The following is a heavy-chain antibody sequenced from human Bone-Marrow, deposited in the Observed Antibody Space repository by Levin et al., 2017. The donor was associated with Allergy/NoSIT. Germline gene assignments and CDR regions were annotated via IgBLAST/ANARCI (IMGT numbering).Heavy chain of an antibody. V-gene: IGHV3-23*01. CDR2: ISGSGAAT. J-gene: IGHJ6*02. D-gene: IGHD6-13*01. Sequence: PGGSLRLSCVTSGFTFSGYAMSWVRQAPGKGLEWVSIISGSGAATYYADSVKGRFTISRDNSKNILYLQMNSLRADDTAVYYCAKGVATAAAAPFSGGMDVWGQGTSVPVSS. CDR1: GFTFSGYA. CDR3: AKGVATAAAAPFSGGMDV.